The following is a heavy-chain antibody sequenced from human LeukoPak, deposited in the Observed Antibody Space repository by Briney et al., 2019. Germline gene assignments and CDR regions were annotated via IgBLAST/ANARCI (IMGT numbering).Heavy chain of an antibody. CDR3: AKGPRITIFGVVNFGGDY. CDR2: ITGSGDTT. Sequence: GGSLRLSCAASGFTFTSYAMSWVRQAPGKGLEWVSAITGSGDTTYYAASVKGRFTISRDNSKNTLYLQMSSLRAEDTAIYYCAKGPRITIFGVVNFGGDYWGQGTLVTVSS. D-gene: IGHD3-3*01. V-gene: IGHV3-23*01. CDR1: GFTFTSYA. J-gene: IGHJ4*02.